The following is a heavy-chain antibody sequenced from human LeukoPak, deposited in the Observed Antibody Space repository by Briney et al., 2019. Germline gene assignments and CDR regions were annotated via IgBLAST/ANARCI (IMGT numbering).Heavy chain of an antibody. J-gene: IGHJ4*02. D-gene: IGHD3-10*01. V-gene: IGHV3-30*18. CDR1: GFTFSSYG. Sequence: GGSLRLSCAASGFTFSSYGMHWVRQAPGKGLEWVAVISYDGSNKYYADSVKGRFTISRDSPKNTLYLQMNSLRVEDTAVYFCAKRGVVIRVVLVGFHKEAYYFDSWGQGALVTVSS. CDR2: ISYDGSNK. CDR3: AKRGVVIRVVLVGFHKEAYYFDS.